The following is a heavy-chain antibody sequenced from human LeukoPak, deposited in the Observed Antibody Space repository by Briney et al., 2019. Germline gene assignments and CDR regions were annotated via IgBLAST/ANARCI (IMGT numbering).Heavy chain of an antibody. D-gene: IGHD1-14*01. CDR1: GVSFSGYY. Sequence: SETLSLTCAVYGVSFSGYYWSWLRQPPGKGLEWIGEINHSGSTNYNPSLKSRVTISVDTSKNQFSLKLSSVTAAVTAVYYCARGPTNTRPFDYWGQGTLVTVSS. J-gene: IGHJ4*02. CDR3: ARGPTNTRPFDY. V-gene: IGHV4-34*01. CDR2: INHSGST.